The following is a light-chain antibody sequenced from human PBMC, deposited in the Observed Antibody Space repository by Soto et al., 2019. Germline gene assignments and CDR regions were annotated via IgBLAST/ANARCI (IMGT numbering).Light chain of an antibody. CDR2: DAS. CDR1: QSVSRN. V-gene: IGKV3-15*01. J-gene: IGKJ1*01. CDR3: QQYNNWLWT. Sequence: EIVMTQSPATLSVTAGERATLSCRASQSVSRNVAWYQQKPGQAPRLLIHDASTRATGISVRFSGSGSGTEFTLTISSLQCEDFAVYYCQQYNNWLWTFGQGTKVEIK.